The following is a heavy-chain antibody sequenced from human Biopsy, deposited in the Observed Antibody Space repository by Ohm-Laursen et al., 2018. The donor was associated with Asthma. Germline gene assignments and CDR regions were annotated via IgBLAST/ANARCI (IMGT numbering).Heavy chain of an antibody. CDR1: GFTFSRYA. CDR2: ISHDGQTQ. Sequence: SLRLSCTASGFTFSRYAIHWVRQAPGKGLEWVAVISHDGQTQHYAESVKGRFALSRDNSQNTLYLQMISLRTDDTAVYYCAKRRGYSDFNDFGYWGHGTLVTVSS. J-gene: IGHJ4*01. D-gene: IGHD4-11*01. V-gene: IGHV3-30*18. CDR3: AKRRGYSDFNDFGY.